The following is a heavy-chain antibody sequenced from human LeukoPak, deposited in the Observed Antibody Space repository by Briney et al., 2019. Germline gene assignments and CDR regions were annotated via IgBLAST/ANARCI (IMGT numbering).Heavy chain of an antibody. CDR1: GFTFSSYG. J-gene: IGHJ3*02. V-gene: IGHV3-30*02. Sequence: GGSLRLSCAASGFTFSSYGMHWVRQAPGKGLEWVAFIRYDGSNKYYADSVKGRFTISRDNSKNTLYLQMNSLRAEDTAVYHCARGSRLGVVGRDAFDIWGQGTMVTVSS. CDR2: IRYDGSNK. D-gene: IGHD3-3*01. CDR3: ARGSRLGVVGRDAFDI.